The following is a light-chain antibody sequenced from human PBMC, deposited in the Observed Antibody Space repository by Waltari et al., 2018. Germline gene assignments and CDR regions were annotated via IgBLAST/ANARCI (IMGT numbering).Light chain of an antibody. CDR3: QQYYTTPPT. Sequence: DIVMTQSPDSLAVSLGERATINCRSSQSVFYSSNNKNYLAWYQQKPGQPPKLLIYWASTRESVVPDRFSGSGSGTDFTLTISSLQAEDVAVYSCQQYYTTPPTFGQGTRLEIK. V-gene: IGKV4-1*01. J-gene: IGKJ5*01. CDR2: WAS. CDR1: QSVFYSSNNKNY.